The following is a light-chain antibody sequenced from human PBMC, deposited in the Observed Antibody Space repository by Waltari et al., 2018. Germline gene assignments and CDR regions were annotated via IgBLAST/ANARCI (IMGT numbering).Light chain of an antibody. Sequence: EIILTQSPVTLSSSPGERATLSCRASQSVGSSLVWYKHKPGQPPRLLIYNASKRATGISDRFSGTGSGTDFTLTISSLEPEDFAVYYCQQRSHFYTFGPGTRVDVK. CDR1: QSVGSS. J-gene: IGKJ3*01. CDR2: NAS. CDR3: QQRSHFYT. V-gene: IGKV3-11*01.